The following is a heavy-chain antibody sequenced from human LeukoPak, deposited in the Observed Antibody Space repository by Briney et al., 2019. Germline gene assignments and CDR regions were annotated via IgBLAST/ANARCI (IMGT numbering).Heavy chain of an antibody. J-gene: IGHJ4*02. V-gene: IGHV3-7*04. CDR2: VKQDGSEK. Sequence: GGSLRLSCAASGFTVSRLWMSWVRQAPGKGLEWVANVKQDGSEKYYVDSVKGRFTISRDNAKNSLYLKMNSLRAEDTAVYYCARYGSIAAAGTFDYWGQGTLVTVSS. CDR3: ARYGSIAAAGTFDY. CDR1: GFTVSRLW. D-gene: IGHD6-13*01.